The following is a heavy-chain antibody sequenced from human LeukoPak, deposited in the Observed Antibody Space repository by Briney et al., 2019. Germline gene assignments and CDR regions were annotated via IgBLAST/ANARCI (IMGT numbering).Heavy chain of an antibody. CDR3: ARRYYDSSGYFILDY. J-gene: IGHJ4*02. CDR1: GGSISDYY. CDR2: INYSGNT. Sequence: PSETLSLTCTVSGGSISDYYWSWIRQPPGKGLQWIAYINYSGNTNYNPSLTGRVTVSVDTSKNQFSLKLSSVTAADTAVYYCARRYYDSSGYFILDYWGQGTLVTVSS. V-gene: IGHV4-59*08. D-gene: IGHD3-22*01.